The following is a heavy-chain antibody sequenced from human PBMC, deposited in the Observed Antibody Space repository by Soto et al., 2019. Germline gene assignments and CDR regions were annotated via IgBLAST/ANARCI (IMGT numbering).Heavy chain of an antibody. CDR1: GGSVSSGSYY. Sequence: PSETLSLTCTVSGGSVSSGSYYWSWIRQPPGKGLEWIGYIYYIGSTNYNPSLKSRVTISVDTSKNQFSLKLSSVTAADTAVYYCARSGNYDFWSGYSNWFDPWGQGTLVTVSS. CDR3: ARSGNYDFWSGYSNWFDP. V-gene: IGHV4-61*01. D-gene: IGHD3-3*01. J-gene: IGHJ5*02. CDR2: IYYIGST.